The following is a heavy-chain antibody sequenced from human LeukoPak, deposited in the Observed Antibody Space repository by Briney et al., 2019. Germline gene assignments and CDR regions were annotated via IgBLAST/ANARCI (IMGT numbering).Heavy chain of an antibody. CDR3: ARGRGYSYGYYNY. CDR1: GGSISNYY. D-gene: IGHD5-18*01. Sequence: PSETLSLTCTVSGGSISNYYWSWIRQPPGKGLEWIGYIYYSGTTNYNPSLKSRVTISVDTSKNQFSLKLSSVTAADTAVYYCARGRGYSYGYYNYWGQGTLVTVSS. J-gene: IGHJ4*02. CDR2: IYYSGTT. V-gene: IGHV4-59*01.